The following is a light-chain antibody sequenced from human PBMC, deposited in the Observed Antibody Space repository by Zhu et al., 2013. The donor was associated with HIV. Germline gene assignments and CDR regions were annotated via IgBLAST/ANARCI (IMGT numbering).Light chain of an antibody. V-gene: IGKV3-11*01. J-gene: IGKJ1*01. CDR3: QQYSNWPWT. Sequence: EVVLTQSPATLSLSPGERVTLSCRASQNVDIDLGWYQQRPGQAPRLLIYHASTRGPGIPDRFSGSGSGTDFSLSISRLEPEDFAVYYCQQYSNWPWTFGQGTKVEIK. CDR2: HAS. CDR1: QNVDID.